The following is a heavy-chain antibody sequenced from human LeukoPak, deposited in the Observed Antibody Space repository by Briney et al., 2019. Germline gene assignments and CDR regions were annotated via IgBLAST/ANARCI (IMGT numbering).Heavy chain of an antibody. CDR3: TREEWELPLDYYYYYMDV. CDR1: GFTFGDYA. D-gene: IGHD1-26*01. V-gene: IGHV3-49*04. CDR2: IRSKAYGGTT. J-gene: IGHJ6*03. Sequence: QAGGSLRLSCTASGFTFGDYAMSWVRQAPGKGLEWVGFIRSKAYGGTTEYAASVKGRFTISRDDSKSIAYLQMNSLKTEDTAVYYCTREEWELPLDYYYYYMDVWGKGTTVTVSS.